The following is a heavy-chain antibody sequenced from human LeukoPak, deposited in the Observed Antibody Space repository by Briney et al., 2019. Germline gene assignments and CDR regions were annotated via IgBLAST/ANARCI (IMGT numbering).Heavy chain of an antibody. Sequence: PGGSLRLSCAASGFTFSLYSMNWVRQAPGKGLEWVSSISSTSSYIYYADSVKGRFTISRDNAKNSLYLQMNSLRVEDTAVYYCARAISATVVTPSYWGQGTLVTVSS. D-gene: IGHD4-23*01. J-gene: IGHJ4*02. V-gene: IGHV3-21*01. CDR3: ARAISATVVTPSY. CDR2: ISSTSSYI. CDR1: GFTFSLYS.